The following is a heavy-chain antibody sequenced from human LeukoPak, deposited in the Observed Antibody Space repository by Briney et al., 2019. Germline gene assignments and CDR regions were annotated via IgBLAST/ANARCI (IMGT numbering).Heavy chain of an antibody. CDR3: ARDRPYYYDSSGYPFDY. CDR2: ISAYNGNT. D-gene: IGHD3-22*01. Sequence: ASVKVSCKASGYTFTSYGISWVRQAPGQGLEWMGWISAYNGNTNYAQKLQGRVTMTTDTSTSTAYMELRSLRSDDTAVYYCARDRPYYYDSSGYPFDYWGQGTLVTVSS. J-gene: IGHJ4*02. V-gene: IGHV1-18*01. CDR1: GYTFTSYG.